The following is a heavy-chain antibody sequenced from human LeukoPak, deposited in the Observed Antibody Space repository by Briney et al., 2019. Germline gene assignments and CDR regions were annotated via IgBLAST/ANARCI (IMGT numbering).Heavy chain of an antibody. D-gene: IGHD6-19*01. J-gene: IGHJ4*02. CDR2: INPCGGST. Sequence: ASVKVSCKASGYTFTSYYMHWVRRAPGQGLEWMGIINPCGGSTSYAQKFQGRVTMTRDMSTSTVYMELSSLRSEDTAVYYCARDKWLVPPQYYFDYWGQGTLVTVSS. CDR1: GYTFTSYY. CDR3: ARDKWLVPPQYYFDY. V-gene: IGHV1-46*01.